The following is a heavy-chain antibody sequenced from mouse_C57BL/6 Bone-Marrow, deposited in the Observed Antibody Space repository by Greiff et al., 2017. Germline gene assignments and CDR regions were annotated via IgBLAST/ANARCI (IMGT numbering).Heavy chain of an antibody. CDR3: ARRGSAGTFDY. J-gene: IGHJ2*01. D-gene: IGHD3-2*02. Sequence: QVQLQQSGAELVRPGASVKLSCKASGYTFTDYYINWVKQRPGQGLEWIARIYPGSGNTYYNEKFKGKATLTAEKSSSTAYMQLSSLTSEDSAVYFCARRGSAGTFDYWGQGTTRTVSS. CDR1: GYTFTDYY. CDR2: IYPGSGNT. V-gene: IGHV1-76*01.